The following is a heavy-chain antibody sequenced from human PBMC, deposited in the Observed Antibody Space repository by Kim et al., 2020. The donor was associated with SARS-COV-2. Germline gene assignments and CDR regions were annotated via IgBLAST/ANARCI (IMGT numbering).Heavy chain of an antibody. Sequence: GGSLRLSCAASGFTFSSYAIHWVRQAPGKGLEWVAVISYDGTNKYYADSVKGRFTISRDNSKNTLYLQMNSLRVEDTAVYYCAESGYYGYWGQGTLVTVSS. CDR3: AESGYYGY. J-gene: IGHJ4*02. CDR2: ISYDGTNK. D-gene: IGHD3-3*01. V-gene: IGHV3-30-3*01. CDR1: GFTFSSYA.